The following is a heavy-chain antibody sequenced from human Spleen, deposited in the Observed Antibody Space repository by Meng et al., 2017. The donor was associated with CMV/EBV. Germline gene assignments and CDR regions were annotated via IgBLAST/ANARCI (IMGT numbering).Heavy chain of an antibody. CDR3: SRDRYLLRFLEFVPSGMDV. J-gene: IGHJ6*02. D-gene: IGHD3-3*01. Sequence: GESLKISCTASGFSVRDYVMSWVRQAPGKGLEWVGLIRSNTYGGTTEYAASLEGRFTISRDDSKNIAYLQMYSLKTEDTAVYYCSRDRYLLRFLEFVPSGMDVRGQGTTVTVSS. V-gene: IGHV3-49*04. CDR1: GFSVRDYV. CDR2: IRSNTYGGTT.